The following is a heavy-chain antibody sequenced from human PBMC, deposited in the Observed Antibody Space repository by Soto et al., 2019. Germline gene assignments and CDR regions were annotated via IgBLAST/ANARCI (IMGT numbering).Heavy chain of an antibody. CDR1: GYTFTSYY. Sequence: GASVKVSCKASGYTFTSYYMHWVRQAPGQGLEWMGIINPSGGSTSYAQKFQGRVTMTRDTSTSTVYMELSSLRSEDTAVYYCARLRGYYDSSGYIDYWGQGTLVTVSS. CDR2: INPSGGST. J-gene: IGHJ4*02. CDR3: ARLRGYYDSSGYIDY. V-gene: IGHV1-46*01. D-gene: IGHD3-22*01.